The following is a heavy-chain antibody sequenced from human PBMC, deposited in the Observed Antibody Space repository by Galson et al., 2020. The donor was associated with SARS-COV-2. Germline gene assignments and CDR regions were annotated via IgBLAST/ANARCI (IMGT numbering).Heavy chain of an antibody. J-gene: IGHJ6*04. CDR3: ARGYGSGSYFYG. D-gene: IGHD3-10*01. CDR2: IYWDDDK. CDR1: GFSLSTSGVG. Sequence: KMSGPTLVKPPQTLTLTCTFSGFSLSTSGVGVGWIRQPPGKALEWLALIYWDDDKRYSQSLKSRLTITKDTSKNQVVLTMTNMDPVDTATYYCARGYGSGSYFYGWGKVTTVTVSS. V-gene: IGHV2-5*02.